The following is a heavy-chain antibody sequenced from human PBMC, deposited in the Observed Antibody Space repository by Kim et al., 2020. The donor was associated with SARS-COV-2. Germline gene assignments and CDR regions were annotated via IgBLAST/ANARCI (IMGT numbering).Heavy chain of an antibody. CDR1: GGSFSGYY. D-gene: IGHD3-16*01. Sequence: SETLSLTCAVYGGSFSGYYWSWIRQPPGKGLEWIGEINHSGRTNYNPSLKSRVTISVDTSKNQFSLKLTSVTAAETAVYYCARRLSYTSGWASHNCDLWGQGTLVTVSS. J-gene: IGHJ4*02. CDR3: ARRLSYTSGWASHNCDL. CDR2: INHSGRT. V-gene: IGHV4-34*01.